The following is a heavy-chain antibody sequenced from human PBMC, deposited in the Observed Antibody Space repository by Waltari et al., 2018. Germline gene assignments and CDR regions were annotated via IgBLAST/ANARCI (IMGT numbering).Heavy chain of an antibody. D-gene: IGHD3-3*01. CDR1: GASFSSYY. CDR2: IRHPGNT. J-gene: IGHJ5*02. CDR3: TRGGNYDFWSHSPFVDP. V-gene: IGHV4-34*01. Sequence: QVQLQQWGAGLLKPSETLSLTCSVSGASFSSYYWGWVRHATGKGLEWIGQIRHPGNTNYNPSLQSRVAISIDTSRNQFSLRVFSVTAADTGLYFCTRGGNYDFWSHSPFVDPWGQGTQVSVSS.